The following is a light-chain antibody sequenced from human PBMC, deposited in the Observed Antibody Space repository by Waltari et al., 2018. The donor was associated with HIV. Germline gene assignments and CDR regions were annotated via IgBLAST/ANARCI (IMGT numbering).Light chain of an antibody. V-gene: IGLV3-1*01. Sequence: SYELTQPPSVSVSPGQTASVTCSADTLGEKYASWYQQKPGHSPVLVIYQDTKRPSGIPGRFSGSNAVNTATLTISWTQAMDEADYYCQAWDSTHVIFGGGTKLTVL. CDR2: QDT. J-gene: IGLJ2*01. CDR1: TLGEKY. CDR3: QAWDSTHVI.